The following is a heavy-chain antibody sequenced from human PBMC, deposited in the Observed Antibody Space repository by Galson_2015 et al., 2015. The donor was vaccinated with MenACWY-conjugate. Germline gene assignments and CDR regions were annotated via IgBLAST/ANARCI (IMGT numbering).Heavy chain of an antibody. CDR1: ASTFTNAY. Sequence: SLRLSCAGSASTFTNAYMSWIRQTPGKGLEWLSYISGGGTTIYYADSVRGRFTISRDNAENSLFLQMNSLRAEDTAVYYCAKASFGVTIGEVFAFDTWGQGTMITVSS. V-gene: IGHV3-11*01. CDR3: AKASFGVTIGEVFAFDT. J-gene: IGHJ3*02. CDR2: ISGGGTTI. D-gene: IGHD3-3*01.